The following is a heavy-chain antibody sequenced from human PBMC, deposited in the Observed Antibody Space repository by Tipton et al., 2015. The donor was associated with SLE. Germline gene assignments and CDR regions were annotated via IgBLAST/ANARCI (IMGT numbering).Heavy chain of an antibody. V-gene: IGHV3-23*01. CDR1: GFTVSSNY. Sequence: GSLRLSCAASGFTVSSNYMSWVRQAPGKGLEWVSAISGSGGSTYYADSVKGRFTISRDNSKNTLYLQMNSLRAEDTAVYYCAKDPSVMATSFDYWGQGTLVTVSS. J-gene: IGHJ4*02. D-gene: IGHD5-24*01. CDR2: ISGSGGST. CDR3: AKDPSVMATSFDY.